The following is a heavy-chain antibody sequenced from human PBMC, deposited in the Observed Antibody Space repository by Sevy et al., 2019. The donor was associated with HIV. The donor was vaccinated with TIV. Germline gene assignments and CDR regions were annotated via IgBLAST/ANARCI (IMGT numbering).Heavy chain of an antibody. V-gene: IGHV3-9*01. Sequence: GGSLRLSCAASGFTFDDSAMHWVRQTPGKGLEWVSGISWNSGSIGYADSVRGRFTISRDNAKNSLYLQMNSLRPEDTALYYCVKGGVVDAAMGCLDGWGQGTLVTVSS. CDR1: GFTFDDSA. D-gene: IGHD5-18*01. CDR2: ISWNSGSI. CDR3: VKGGVVDAAMGCLDG. J-gene: IGHJ4*02.